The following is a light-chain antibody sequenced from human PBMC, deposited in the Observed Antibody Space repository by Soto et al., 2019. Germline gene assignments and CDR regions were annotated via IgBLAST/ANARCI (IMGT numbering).Light chain of an antibody. CDR3: LQYNNWPWT. J-gene: IGKJ1*01. Sequence: EIVMTQSPATLSVSPGERATLSCRDSQSLSSNLAWYQQKPGQAPRLLIYGASTRATGIPARFSGSGSGTEFTLTISILQSEDFAVYYCLQYNNWPWTFGPGTKVEIK. V-gene: IGKV3-15*01. CDR2: GAS. CDR1: QSLSSN.